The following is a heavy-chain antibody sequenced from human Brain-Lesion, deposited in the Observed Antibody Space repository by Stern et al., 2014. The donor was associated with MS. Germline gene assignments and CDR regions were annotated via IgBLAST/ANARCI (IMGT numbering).Heavy chain of an antibody. CDR1: GFTFSNYG. D-gene: IGHD3-3*01. CDR2: IWDDASKK. CDR3: ARTKLRFLEWDRAYGMDV. V-gene: IGHV3-33*01. Sequence: VQLVESGGGVVQPGRSLRLSCAASGFTFSNYGMYWVRQAPGKGLEWGAVIWDDASKKYYADSVKGRFSISRDNSKKTLDLQMHSLRAEDTAVYYCARTKLRFLEWDRAYGMDVWGQGTTVTVSS. J-gene: IGHJ6*02.